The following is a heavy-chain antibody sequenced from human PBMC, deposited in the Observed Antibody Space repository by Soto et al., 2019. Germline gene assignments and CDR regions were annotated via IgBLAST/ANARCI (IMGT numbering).Heavy chain of an antibody. CDR1: GFTFSSYA. CDR2: ISGSGGST. V-gene: IGHV3-23*01. D-gene: IGHD6-13*01. J-gene: IGHJ4*02. CDR3: VKQAPAGTGVPRFDY. Sequence: EVQLLESGGGLVQPGGSLRLSCVASGFTFSSYAMSWVRQAPGKGLEWVSAISGSGGSTYYADSVKGRFTISRDNSKNTLYLQMNSLRAEVTAVYYCVKQAPAGTGVPRFDYCGQGTLVTVSS.